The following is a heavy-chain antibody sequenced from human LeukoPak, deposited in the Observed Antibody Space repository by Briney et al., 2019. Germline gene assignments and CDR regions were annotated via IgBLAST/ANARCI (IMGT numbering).Heavy chain of an antibody. D-gene: IGHD1-26*01. CDR2: IYPRDSET. V-gene: IGHV5-51*01. J-gene: IGHJ3*01. CDR3: ATTRYSGIYGDAFDL. CDR1: GYTFSTYW. Sequence: HGESLKLSCQGSGYTFSTYWIRWVRQTPGKGLEWMCIIYPRDSETSYTPSFQGQVTISGDKSISTPYLQWSSLKASDTAKYYCATTRYSGIYGDAFDLEGQGTMVTVSS.